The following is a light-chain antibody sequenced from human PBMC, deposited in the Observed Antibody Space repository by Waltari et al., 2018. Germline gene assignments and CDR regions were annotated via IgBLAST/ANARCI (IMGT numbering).Light chain of an antibody. CDR1: SSDIGRHNL. Sequence: QSALTQPASVSGSPGQSTTISCTGASSDIGRHNLVSWYQQHPGKAPKLMVYDVFYRPSGVSNRFSASKSGNTASLTISGLQAEDEADYYCCSYAGSYTWVFGGGTKLTVL. CDR3: CSYAGSYTWV. CDR2: DVF. V-gene: IGLV2-23*02. J-gene: IGLJ3*02.